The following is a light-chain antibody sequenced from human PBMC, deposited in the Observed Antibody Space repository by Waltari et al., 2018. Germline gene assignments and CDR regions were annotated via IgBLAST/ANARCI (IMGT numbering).Light chain of an antibody. J-gene: IGKJ4*01. CDR2: WAS. V-gene: IGKV4-1*01. CDR1: QSFLFSSDNKNY. Sequence: DIVMTQSPDSLAVSLGERATVNCKSSQSFLFSSDNKNYLAWYQQKPGPPPKVLIYWASTRESGVPDRFSGSGSGTDFTLTISSLQAEDVAVYYCQQYYSNEVTFGGGTKVEIK. CDR3: QQYYSNEVT.